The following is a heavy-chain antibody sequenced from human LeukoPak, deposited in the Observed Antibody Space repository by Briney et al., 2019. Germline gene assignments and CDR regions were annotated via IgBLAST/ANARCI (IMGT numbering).Heavy chain of an antibody. J-gene: IGHJ5*02. CDR3: ARVSCSGNYFNWFAP. CDR2: ISGSGSTI. Sequence: GGSLRLSCAASGFTFSSYELNWVRQAPGKRLEWVSYISGSGSTIYYTDSVKGRFTISRDNAKNSLYLQMNGLRAEDTAVYYCARVSCSGNYFNWFAPWGQGTLVTVSS. D-gene: IGHD1-26*01. V-gene: IGHV3-48*03. CDR1: GFTFSSYE.